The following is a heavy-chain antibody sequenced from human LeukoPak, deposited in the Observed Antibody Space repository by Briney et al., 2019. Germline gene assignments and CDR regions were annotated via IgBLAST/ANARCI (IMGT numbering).Heavy chain of an antibody. Sequence: GRSLRLSCAASGFTFSSYGMHWVRQAPGKGLEWVAVIWYDGSNKYYADSVKGRFTVSRDNSKNTLYLQMNSLRAEDTAVYYCARDYFSASDYWGQGTLVTVSS. CDR2: IWYDGSNK. D-gene: IGHD2-15*01. CDR3: ARDYFSASDY. J-gene: IGHJ4*02. V-gene: IGHV3-33*01. CDR1: GFTFSSYG.